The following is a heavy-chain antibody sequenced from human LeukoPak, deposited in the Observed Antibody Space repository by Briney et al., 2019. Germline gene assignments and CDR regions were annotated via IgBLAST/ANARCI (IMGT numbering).Heavy chain of an antibody. Sequence: GGSLRLSCAASGFTFSSYSMNWVRQAPGKGLEWVSSISSSSSYIYYADSVEGRFTISRDNAKNSLYLQMNSLRAEDTAVYYCARDPRLVPDYFDYWGQGTLVTVSS. CDR1: GFTFSSYS. CDR2: ISSSSSYI. J-gene: IGHJ4*02. V-gene: IGHV3-21*01. D-gene: IGHD6-19*01. CDR3: ARDPRLVPDYFDY.